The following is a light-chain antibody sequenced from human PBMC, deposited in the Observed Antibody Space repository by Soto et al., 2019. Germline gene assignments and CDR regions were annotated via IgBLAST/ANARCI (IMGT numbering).Light chain of an antibody. CDR1: QNVSRY. Sequence: EIVMTQSPATLSMSPGERVTLSCRASQNVSRYLAWYQHRPGHPPRLLIYGASTRATGIPARFSGSGSGTDVTLTISTLQSEDSAVYFCQQCSYWPQFTFGQGTRLEIK. CDR3: QQCSYWPQFT. V-gene: IGKV3D-15*01. J-gene: IGKJ5*01. CDR2: GAS.